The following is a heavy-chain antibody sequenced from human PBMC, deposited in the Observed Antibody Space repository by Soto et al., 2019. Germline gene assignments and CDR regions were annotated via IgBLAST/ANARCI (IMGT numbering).Heavy chain of an antibody. CDR3: ARQLGYGSGSYYQVHQNYFDY. V-gene: IGHV4-31*03. Sequence: SETLSLTCTVSGGSISSGGYYWSWIRQHPGKGLEWIGYIYYSGSTYYNPSLKSRVTISVDTSKNQFSLKLSSVTAADTAVYYCARQLGYGSGSYYQVHQNYFDYWGQGTLVTVSS. CDR2: IYYSGST. D-gene: IGHD3-10*01. J-gene: IGHJ4*02. CDR1: GGSISSGGYY.